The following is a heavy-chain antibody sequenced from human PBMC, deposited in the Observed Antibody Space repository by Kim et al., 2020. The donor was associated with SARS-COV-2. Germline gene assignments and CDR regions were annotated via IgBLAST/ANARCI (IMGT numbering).Heavy chain of an antibody. D-gene: IGHD3-22*01. V-gene: IGHV4-31*03. J-gene: IGHJ4*02. CDR3: ARGQSLISMIVVVVGAFDY. Sequence: SETLSLTCTVSGGSISSGGYYWSWIRQHPGKGLEWIGYIYYSGSTYYNPSLKSRLTISVDTSKNQFSLKLSSVTAADTAVYYCARGQSLISMIVVVVGAFDYWGQGTLVPVSS. CDR2: IYYSGST. CDR1: GGSISSGGYY.